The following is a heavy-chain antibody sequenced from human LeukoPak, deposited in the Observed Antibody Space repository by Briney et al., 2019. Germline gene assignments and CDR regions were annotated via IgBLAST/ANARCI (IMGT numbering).Heavy chain of an antibody. V-gene: IGHV3-30*04. CDR2: ISYDGGNK. J-gene: IGHJ4*02. CDR1: GFTFRNYA. Sequence: PGGSLRLSCAASGFTFRNYAMHWVRQAPGKGLEWVAGISYDGGNKYYADSVKGRFTISRDSSKNTLYLQLNSLRADDTAVYYCARRKSYMVRGVIDYWGQGTLVTVSS. D-gene: IGHD3-10*01. CDR3: ARRKSYMVRGVIDY.